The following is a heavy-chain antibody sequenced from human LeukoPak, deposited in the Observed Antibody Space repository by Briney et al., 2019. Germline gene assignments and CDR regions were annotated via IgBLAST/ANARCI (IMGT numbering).Heavy chain of an antibody. CDR1: GFTYSNYA. D-gene: IGHD3-10*01. Sequence: GGSLRLSCAASGFTYSNYAMSWVRQAPGKGLEWVSGISGSGTNTYYADSVKGRFTISRDNSKNTLYLQMNSLRAEDTAVYYCAREVGSGNSDRYFDYWGQGTLVTVSS. CDR2: ISGSGTNT. CDR3: AREVGSGNSDRYFDY. V-gene: IGHV3-23*01. J-gene: IGHJ4*02.